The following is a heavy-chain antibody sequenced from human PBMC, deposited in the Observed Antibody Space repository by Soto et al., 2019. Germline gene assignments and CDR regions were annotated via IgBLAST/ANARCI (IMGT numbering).Heavy chain of an antibody. CDR3: ARVATGKWYFDD. CDR2: INSDGSTT. J-gene: IGHJ4*02. V-gene: IGHV3-74*01. CDR1: GFTFNSYW. Sequence: EVQLVESGGGLVQPGGSLRLSCVASGFTFNSYWMHWVRQAPGKGLVWVSRINSDGSTTSYADSVKGRFTISRDNAKDTLYLQMNSLRAEDTAVYYCARVATGKWYFDDLGQGTLVTVSS. D-gene: IGHD2-15*01.